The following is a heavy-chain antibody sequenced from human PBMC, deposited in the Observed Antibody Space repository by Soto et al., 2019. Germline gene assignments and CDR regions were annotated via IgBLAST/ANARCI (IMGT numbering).Heavy chain of an antibody. V-gene: IGHV1-2*02. D-gene: IGHD1-1*01. CDR1: GYTFTGYF. Sequence: ASVKVSCKASGYTFTGYFVHRVRQAPGQGLEWMGWINPNTGGTNYAQRLQGRVTMTRDTSTRTAYMDLSRLSSDDTAVYYCARDPNGWVNTTLDYWGQGTLVTVYS. CDR3: ARDPNGWVNTTLDY. J-gene: IGHJ4*02. CDR2: INPNTGGT.